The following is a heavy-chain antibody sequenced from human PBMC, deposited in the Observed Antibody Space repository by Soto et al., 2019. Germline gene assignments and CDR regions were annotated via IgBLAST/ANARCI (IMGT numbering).Heavy chain of an antibody. CDR1: GYTFTSYG. V-gene: IGHV1-18*01. D-gene: IGHD3-3*01. CDR3: ARERSWPSFWSGSHYYYYGMDV. CDR2: ISAYNGNT. Sequence: QVQLVQSGAEVKKPGASVKVSCKASGYTFTSYGISWVRQAPGQGLEWMGWISAYNGNTNYAQKLQRRVTMTTDTSTSTAYMELRSLRSDDTAVYYCARERSWPSFWSGSHYYYYGMDVWGQGTTVTVSS. J-gene: IGHJ6*02.